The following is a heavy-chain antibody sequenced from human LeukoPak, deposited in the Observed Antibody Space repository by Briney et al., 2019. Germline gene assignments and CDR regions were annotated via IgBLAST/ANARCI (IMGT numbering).Heavy chain of an antibody. D-gene: IGHD3-10*01. Sequence: GGSLRLSCAASGFTFSSAWMTWVRQAPGKGLEWVANVKLDGSEKYDADSVKGRFTISRDNAKNSLFLQMNRLRVEDTAVYYCARHYYHALDVWGQGTTVTVSS. CDR1: GFTFSSAW. V-gene: IGHV3-7*01. J-gene: IGHJ6*02. CDR2: VKLDGSEK. CDR3: ARHYYHALDV.